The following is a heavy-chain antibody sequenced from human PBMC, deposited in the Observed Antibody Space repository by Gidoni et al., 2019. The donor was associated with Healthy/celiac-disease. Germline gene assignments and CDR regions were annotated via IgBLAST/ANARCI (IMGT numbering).Heavy chain of an antibody. J-gene: IGHJ3*02. CDR1: AFTFSSYE. CDR3: ARAVAGDAIDI. V-gene: IGHV3-48*03. D-gene: IGHD6-19*01. Sequence: EVQLLESGGGLVQPVASLILSCAASAFTFSSYEMNWVRQDPGKGLEWVSYISSSGNTIYYADAVKGRLTISRDNAKNALYLQMNRMRVEDTAVYYCARAVAGDAIDIWGQGTMVTVSS. CDR2: ISSSGNTI.